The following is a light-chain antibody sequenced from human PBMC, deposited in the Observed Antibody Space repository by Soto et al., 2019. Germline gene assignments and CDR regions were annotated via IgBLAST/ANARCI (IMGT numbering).Light chain of an antibody. V-gene: IGKV1-39*01. CDR1: QSISSY. J-gene: IGKJ2*01. CDR2: AAS. Sequence: DLQMTQSPSSLSASVGDRVTITCRASQSISSYLNWYQQKPGKAPKLLIYAASSLQSGVPSRFSGSRSGTDFTLTIRSLQPEDIATYYCQQSYSTPYTFGQGTKLEIK. CDR3: QQSYSTPYT.